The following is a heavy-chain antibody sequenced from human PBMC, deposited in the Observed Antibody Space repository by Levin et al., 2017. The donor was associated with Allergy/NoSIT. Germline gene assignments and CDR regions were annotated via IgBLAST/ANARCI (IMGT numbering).Heavy chain of an antibody. V-gene: IGHV3-15*01. D-gene: IGHD4-17*01. CDR3: TTVSDYGDYGSYNFDY. CDR2: IKSKTDGGTT. CDR1: GFTFSNAW. Sequence: GGSLRLSCAASGFTFSNAWMSWVRQAPGKGLEWVGRIKSKTDGGTTDYAAPVKGRFTISRDDSKNTLYLQMNSLRTEDTAVYYWTTVSDYGDYGSYNFDYWGQGTLVTVSS. J-gene: IGHJ4*02.